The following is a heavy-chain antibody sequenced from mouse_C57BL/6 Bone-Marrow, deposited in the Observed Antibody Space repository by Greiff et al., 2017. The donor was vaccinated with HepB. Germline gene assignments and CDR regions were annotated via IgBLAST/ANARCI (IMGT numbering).Heavy chain of an antibody. D-gene: IGHD1-1*01. CDR3: ARAAVVPFDY. V-gene: IGHV5-4*03. CDR2: ISDGGSYT. J-gene: IGHJ2*01. Sequence: VMLVESGGGLVKPGGSLKLSCAASGFTFSSYAMSWVRQTPEKRLEWVATISDGGSYTYYPDNVKGRFTISRDNAKNNLYLQMSHLKSEDTAMYYCARAAVVPFDYWGQGTTLTVSS. CDR1: GFTFSSYA.